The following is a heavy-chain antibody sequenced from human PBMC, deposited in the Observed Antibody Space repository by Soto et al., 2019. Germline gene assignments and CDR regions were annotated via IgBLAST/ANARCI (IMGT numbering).Heavy chain of an antibody. D-gene: IGHD2-2*01. CDR2: IYYTGST. Sequence: PSETLSLTCTVSGGSISPTNYYWGWLRQPPGKGLEWIATIYYTGSTYYNPSLKSRVTILVDTSNNHFSLNLSPVTAADTAVYYCARGFSTTAIPNWFDPWGQGTLVTVSS. J-gene: IGHJ5*02. CDR1: GGSISPTNYY. CDR3: ARGFSTTAIPNWFDP. V-gene: IGHV4-39*01.